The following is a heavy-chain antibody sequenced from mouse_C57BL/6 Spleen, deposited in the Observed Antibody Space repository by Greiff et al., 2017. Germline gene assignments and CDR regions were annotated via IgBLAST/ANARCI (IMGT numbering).Heavy chain of an antibody. CDR1: GYTFTSYG. J-gene: IGHJ2*01. CDR3: ASYGSSYYFDY. V-gene: IGHV1-81*01. Sequence: QVQLQQSGAELARPGASVKLSCKASGYTFTSYGISWVKQRTGQGLEWIGEIYPRSGNTYYNEKVKGMATLTADKSSSTAYMELRSLTSEDAAGYFCASYGSSYYFDYWGQGTTLTVSS. D-gene: IGHD1-1*01. CDR2: IYPRSGNT.